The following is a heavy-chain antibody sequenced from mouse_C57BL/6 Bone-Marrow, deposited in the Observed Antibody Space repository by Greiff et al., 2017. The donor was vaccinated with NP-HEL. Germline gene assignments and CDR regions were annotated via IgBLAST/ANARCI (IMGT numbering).Heavy chain of an antibody. Sequence: EVQLQQSGGGLVKPGGSLKLSCAASGFTFSSYAMSWVRQTPEKRLEWVATISDGGSYTYYPDNVKGRFTISRDNAKNNLYLQMSHRKSEDTAMYYCARLLRGAYYFDYWGQGTTLTVSS. CDR3: ARLLRGAYYFDY. D-gene: IGHD1-1*01. CDR2: ISDGGSYT. J-gene: IGHJ2*01. V-gene: IGHV5-4*01. CDR1: GFTFSSYA.